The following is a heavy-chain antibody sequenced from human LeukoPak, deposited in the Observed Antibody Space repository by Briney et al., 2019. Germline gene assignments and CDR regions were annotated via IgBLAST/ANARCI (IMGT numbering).Heavy chain of an antibody. V-gene: IGHV1-69*04. CDR2: IIPILGIA. CDR3: ARDLGLRGVTNWFDP. D-gene: IGHD3-10*01. CDR1: GGTFSSYA. J-gene: IGHJ5*02. Sequence: SVKVSCKASGGTFSSYAISWVRQAPGQGLEWMGRIIPILGIANYAQKFQGRVIMTRDTSTTTVYMELSSLRSEDTAVYYCARDLGLRGVTNWFDPWGQGTLVIVSS.